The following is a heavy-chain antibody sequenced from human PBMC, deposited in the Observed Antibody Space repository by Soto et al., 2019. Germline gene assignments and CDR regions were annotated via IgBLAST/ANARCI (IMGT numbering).Heavy chain of an antibody. Sequence: VQLQESGPGLVKPSQTLSLTCTVSGGSISSGDYYWSWIRQPPGKGLEWIGYIYYSGSTYYNPSLKSRVTISVDTSKNQFSLKLSSVTAADTAVYYCARDSNWAARRWGWFDPWGQGTLVTVSS. CDR3: ARDSNWAARRWGWFDP. D-gene: IGHD6-6*01. V-gene: IGHV4-30-4*01. CDR1: GGSISSGDYY. J-gene: IGHJ5*02. CDR2: IYYSGST.